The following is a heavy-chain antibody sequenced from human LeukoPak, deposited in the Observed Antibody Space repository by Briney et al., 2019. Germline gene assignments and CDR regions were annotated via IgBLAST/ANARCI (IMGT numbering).Heavy chain of an antibody. CDR2: ISSSSSYI. CDR1: GFTFSSYS. CDR3: AREASVGANDY. D-gene: IGHD1-26*01. Sequence: GGSLRLSCAASGFTFSSYSMNWVRQAPGKGLEWVSSISSSSSYIYYADSVKGRFAISRDNAKNSLYLQMNSLRAEDTAVYYCAREASVGANDYWGQGTLVTVSS. J-gene: IGHJ4*02. V-gene: IGHV3-21*01.